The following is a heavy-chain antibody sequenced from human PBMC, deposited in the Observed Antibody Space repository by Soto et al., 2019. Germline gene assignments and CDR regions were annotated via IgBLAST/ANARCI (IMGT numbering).Heavy chain of an antibody. D-gene: IGHD3-3*01. CDR2: IYYSGST. V-gene: IGHV4-61*01. CDR3: AREVGRFLERRKGMDV. Sequence: PSETLSLTCTVSGGSVSSGSYYWSWIRQPPGKGLEWIGYIYYSGSTNYNPSLKSRVTISVDTSKNQFALKLSSVTAADTAVYYCAREVGRFLERRKGMDVWGQGTTVTVS. CDR1: GGSVSSGSYY. J-gene: IGHJ6*02.